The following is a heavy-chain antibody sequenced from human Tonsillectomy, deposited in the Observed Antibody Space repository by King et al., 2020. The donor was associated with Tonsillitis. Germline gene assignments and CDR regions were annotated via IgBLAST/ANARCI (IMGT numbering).Heavy chain of an antibody. J-gene: IGHJ3*02. CDR3: ASALVGDNWNYVVAFDI. Sequence: QLVQSGAEVKKPGSSVKVSCKASGGTFSSYAISWVRQAPGQGLEWMGGIIPIFGTANYAQKFQGRVTVTADESTSTAYMELSSLRSEDTAVYYCASALVGDNWNYVVAFDIWGQGTMVTVSS. V-gene: IGHV1-69*01. D-gene: IGHD1-7*01. CDR1: GGTFSSYA. CDR2: IIPIFGTA.